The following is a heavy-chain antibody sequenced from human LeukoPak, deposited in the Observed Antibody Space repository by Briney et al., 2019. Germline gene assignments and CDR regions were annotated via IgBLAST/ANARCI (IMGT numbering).Heavy chain of an antibody. Sequence: SETLSLTCTVSGGSISDNNYFWGWIRQPPGKGLEWIGSIYYSGSTYSNPALRSRVTISMDTSRRQFSLRLTSVTAADTAVYFCARQFYDYWNPPYSQPYYFDLWGQGTLVAVSS. CDR2: IYYSGST. CDR1: GGSISDNNYF. CDR3: ARQFYDYWNPPYSQPYYFDL. D-gene: IGHD3-3*01. V-gene: IGHV4-39*01. J-gene: IGHJ4*02.